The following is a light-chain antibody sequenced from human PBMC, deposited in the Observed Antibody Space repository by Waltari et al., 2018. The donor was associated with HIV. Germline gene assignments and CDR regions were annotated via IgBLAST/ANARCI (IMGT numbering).Light chain of an antibody. CDR3: QSYDSSNFWV. V-gene: IGLV6-57*01. CDR1: SGNIDSNY. J-gene: IGLJ3*02. CDR2: EDK. Sequence: NFMLTQPHSVSESPGKTVTISCTRSSGNIDSNYVQLYQLRPGTSPTTVIYEDKQRPSGVPDRFSGSIDSSSNSASLTISGLKTEDEADYYCQSYDSSNFWVFGGGTKLTVL.